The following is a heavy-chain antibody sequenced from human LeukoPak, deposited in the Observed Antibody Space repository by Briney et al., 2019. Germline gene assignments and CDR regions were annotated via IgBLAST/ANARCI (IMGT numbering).Heavy chain of an antibody. CDR1: GFTLSNYA. CDR2: ISGSSDNT. V-gene: IGHV3-23*01. CDR3: AKHFFERRDSRTTALFHP. J-gene: IGHJ5*02. D-gene: IGHD2-21*01. Sequence: GGSLRLSCAASGFTLSNYALTWVRQPPGKGLEWVSTISGSSDNTHSADSVEGRLTISRDNSKSTLYLQMNSLRADDTAVHHRAKHFFERRDSRTTALFHPPGQGTLGTVSP.